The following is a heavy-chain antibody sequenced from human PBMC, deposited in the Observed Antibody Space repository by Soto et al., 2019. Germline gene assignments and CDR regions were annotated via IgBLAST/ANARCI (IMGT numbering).Heavy chain of an antibody. Sequence: GGSLRLSCAASGFTFSSYAMHWVRQAPGKGLEWVAVISYDGSNKYYADSVKGRFTISRDNSKNTLYLQMNSLRAEDTAVYYCARDTTGGFDYWGQGTLVTVSS. J-gene: IGHJ4*02. D-gene: IGHD1-1*01. V-gene: IGHV3-30-3*01. CDR3: ARDTTGGFDY. CDR2: ISYDGSNK. CDR1: GFTFSSYA.